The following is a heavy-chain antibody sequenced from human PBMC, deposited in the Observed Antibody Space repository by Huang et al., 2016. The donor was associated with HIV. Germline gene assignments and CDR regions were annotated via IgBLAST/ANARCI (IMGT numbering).Heavy chain of an antibody. CDR2: IDYSGSP. D-gene: IGHD3-3*01. J-gene: IGHJ4*02. CDR3: ARDHHDFWRGYRRMYFFDH. CDR1: GGSISTHY. Sequence: QVQLQESGPGLVKPSETLSLTCTVSGGSISTHYWSWIRQPPGKGLAWIGSIDYSGSPNYSPSLKSRVTRLLDTSKNQFSLRVNSVTAAYTAMYYCARDHHDFWRGYRRMYFFDHWGQGTLVTVSS. V-gene: IGHV4-59*11.